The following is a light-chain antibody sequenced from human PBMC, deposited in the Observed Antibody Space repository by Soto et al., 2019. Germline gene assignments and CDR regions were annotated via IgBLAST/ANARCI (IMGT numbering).Light chain of an antibody. CDR3: CSFAVGSTLV. J-gene: IGLJ2*01. V-gene: IGLV2-23*01. CDR1: SSDVGTYNL. Sequence: QSVLTQPASVSGSPGQSITISCTGTSSDVGTYNLVSWHQHHPGKAPKLIIYEGSKRPSGVSNRFSGSKSGNTASPTISGLQAEDEADYYCCSFAVGSTLVFGGGTKLTVL. CDR2: EGS.